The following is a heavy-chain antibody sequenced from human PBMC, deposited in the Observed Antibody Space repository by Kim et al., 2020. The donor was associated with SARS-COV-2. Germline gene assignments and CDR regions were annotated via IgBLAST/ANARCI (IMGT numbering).Heavy chain of an antibody. CDR3: ARVGVTGIGYFPH. D-gene: IGHD6-19*01. J-gene: IGHJ1*01. V-gene: IGHV1-3*01. Sequence: YSQKFQGRVTMTRDTAASTFYMYLSSLRPEDTAIYYCARVGVTGIGYFPHWGQGTLVTVSS.